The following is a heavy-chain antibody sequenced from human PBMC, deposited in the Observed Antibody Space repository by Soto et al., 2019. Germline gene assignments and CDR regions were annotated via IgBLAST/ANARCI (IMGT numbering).Heavy chain of an antibody. CDR2: IYHSGST. D-gene: IGHD2-21*02. CDR3: ARCIVVVTARAFDI. Sequence: SETLSLTCACSGGSSSSSNWCSLVRQPPGKGLEWIGEIYHSGSTNYNPSLKSRVTISVDKSKNQFSLKLSSVTAADTAVYYCARCIVVVTARAFDIWGQGTMVTVSS. V-gene: IGHV4-4*02. CDR1: GGSSSSSNW. J-gene: IGHJ3*02.